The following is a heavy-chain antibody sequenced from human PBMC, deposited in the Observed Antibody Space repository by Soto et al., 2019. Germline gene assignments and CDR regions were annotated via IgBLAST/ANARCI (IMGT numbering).Heavy chain of an antibody. CDR3: ARGVVRYFDWLSYFDY. CDR2: SYSGGST. J-gene: IGHJ4*02. D-gene: IGHD3-9*01. V-gene: IGHV3-66*01. Sequence: EVQLVESGGGLVQPGGSLRLSCAASGFTVSSNYMSWVRQAPGKGLEWVSVSYSGGSTYYADSVKGRFTISRDNSKNTLYLQMNSLRAEDTAVYYCARGVVRYFDWLSYFDYWGQGTLVTVSS. CDR1: GFTVSSNY.